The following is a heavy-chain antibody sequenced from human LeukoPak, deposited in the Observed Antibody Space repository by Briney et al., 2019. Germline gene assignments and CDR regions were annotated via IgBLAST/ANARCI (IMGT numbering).Heavy chain of an antibody. V-gene: IGHV4-59*01. J-gene: IGHJ4*02. CDR2: IYYSGST. Sequence: SETLSLTCTVSGGSISSYYWSWIRQPPGKGLEWIGYIYYSGSTNYNPSLKSRVTISVDTSKNQFSLKLSSVTAADTAVYYCARVNYDSSGYYFDYWGQGTLVTVSS. D-gene: IGHD3-22*01. CDR3: ARVNYDSSGYYFDY. CDR1: GGSISSYY.